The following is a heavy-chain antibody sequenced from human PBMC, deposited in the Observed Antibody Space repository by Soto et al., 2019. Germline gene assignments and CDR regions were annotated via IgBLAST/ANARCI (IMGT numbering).Heavy chain of an antibody. D-gene: IGHD2-15*01. CDR1: GGSFRNYY. V-gene: IGHV4-34*01. J-gene: IGHJ5*02. Sequence: SETLSLTCGVYGGSFRNYYWILVRQPPGKGLEWIGEVNHSGEATYNPSLQSRITISLDTSNNQLSLQMTSVTAADTAMYFCTLVAQSPRSWFDPWGQGTQVTVSS. CDR2: VNHSGEA. CDR3: TLVAQSPRSWFDP.